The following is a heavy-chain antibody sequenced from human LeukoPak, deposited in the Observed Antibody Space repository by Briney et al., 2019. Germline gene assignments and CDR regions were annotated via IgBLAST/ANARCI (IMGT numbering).Heavy chain of an antibody. CDR3: GRSPAYYYDSSGYYFESRHYDY. Sequence: GGSLRLSCAASGFTFSSYWMSWVRQAPGKGLEWVANIKQDGSEKYYVDSVKGRFTISRDNAKNSLYLQMNSLRAEDTAVYYCGRSPAYYYDSSGYYFESRHYDYWGQGTLVTVSS. CDR2: IKQDGSEK. J-gene: IGHJ4*02. V-gene: IGHV3-7*01. D-gene: IGHD3-22*01. CDR1: GFTFSSYW.